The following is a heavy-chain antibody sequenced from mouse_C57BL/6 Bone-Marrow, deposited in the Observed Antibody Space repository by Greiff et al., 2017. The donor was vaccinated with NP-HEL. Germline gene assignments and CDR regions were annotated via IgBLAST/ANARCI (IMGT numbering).Heavy chain of an antibody. J-gene: IGHJ3*01. D-gene: IGHD2-4*01. Sequence: VQVVESGAELVMPGASVKLSCKASGYTFTSYWMHWVKQRPGQGLEWIGEIDPSDSYTNYNQKFKGKSTLTVDKSSSTAYMQLSSLTSEDAAVYYCARMGYDYGYWGQGTLVTVTA. CDR1: GYTFTSYW. CDR3: ARMGYDYGY. CDR2: IDPSDSYT. V-gene: IGHV1-69*01.